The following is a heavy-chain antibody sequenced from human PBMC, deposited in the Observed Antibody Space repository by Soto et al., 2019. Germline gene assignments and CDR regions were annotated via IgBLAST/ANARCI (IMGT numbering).Heavy chain of an antibody. CDR3: ARDQYSGYDYDLDYYYYGMDV. V-gene: IGHV3-33*01. J-gene: IGHJ6*02. D-gene: IGHD5-12*01. Sequence: PGGSLILSCAASGFTFSSYGMHGVRQAPGKGLEWVAVIWYDGSNKYYADSVKGRFTISRDNSKNTLYLQMNSLRAEDTAVYYCARDQYSGYDYDLDYYYYGMDVWGQGTTVTVSS. CDR1: GFTFSSYG. CDR2: IWYDGSNK.